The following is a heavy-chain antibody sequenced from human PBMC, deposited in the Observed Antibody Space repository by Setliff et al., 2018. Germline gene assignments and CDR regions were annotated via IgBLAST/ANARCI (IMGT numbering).Heavy chain of an antibody. CDR2: ISPHTGNT. D-gene: IGHD1-20*01. CDR1: GYNFPSYY. Sequence: GASVKVSCKASGYNFPSYYLHWVRQAPGQGLEWMGWISPHTGNTQYAQNFQGRVTMTRDTSITTAYMELSSLRSNDTAFYYCARRAFIETITGYCFDLWGQGTQVTVSS. V-gene: IGHV1-2*02. J-gene: IGHJ4*02. CDR3: ARRAFIETITGYCFDL.